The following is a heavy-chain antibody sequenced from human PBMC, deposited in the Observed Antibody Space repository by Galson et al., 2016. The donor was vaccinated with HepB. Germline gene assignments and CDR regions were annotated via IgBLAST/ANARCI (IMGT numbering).Heavy chain of an antibody. J-gene: IGHJ6*02. D-gene: IGHD3-22*01. Sequence: SLRLSCAASGFTFSNFAMTWVRQAPGMGLDWVSAISGNGGSTFYADSVKGRFTISRDNSKNTLDLQMNSLRAEDTALYYCAKDFYYDAHYFYYGMDVWGQGTTVTVSS. V-gene: IGHV3-23*01. CDR2: ISGNGGST. CDR3: AKDFYYDAHYFYYGMDV. CDR1: GFTFSNFA.